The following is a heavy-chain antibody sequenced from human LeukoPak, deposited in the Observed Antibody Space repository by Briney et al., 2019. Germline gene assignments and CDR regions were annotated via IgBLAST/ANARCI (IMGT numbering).Heavy chain of an antibody. Sequence: QSGGSLRLSCAASGFTFSDYAMSWVRQAPGKGLEWVSAINDRGGSTYYADSVKGRFTISRDNSRDTLYLQMNSLRADDTAVYYCAKMAAAGTGWDYWGQGTLVTVSS. CDR2: INDRGGST. D-gene: IGHD6-13*01. V-gene: IGHV3-23*01. J-gene: IGHJ4*02. CDR1: GFTFSDYA. CDR3: AKMAAAGTGWDY.